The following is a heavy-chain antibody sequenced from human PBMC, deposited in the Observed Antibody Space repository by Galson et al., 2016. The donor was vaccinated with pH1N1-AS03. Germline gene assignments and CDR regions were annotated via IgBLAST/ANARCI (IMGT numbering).Heavy chain of an antibody. CDR1: GGTFSKYT. Sequence: SVKVSCKASGGTFSKYTFNWLQQAPGQGLEWMGGIIPIFGTANYAQKFQGRVTITADESTSTAYMELSNLRSEDTAVYYCARDKDDFWSGYSEYWGQGTLVTVSS. V-gene: IGHV1-69*13. D-gene: IGHD3-3*01. J-gene: IGHJ4*02. CDR3: ARDKDDFWSGYSEY. CDR2: IIPIFGTA.